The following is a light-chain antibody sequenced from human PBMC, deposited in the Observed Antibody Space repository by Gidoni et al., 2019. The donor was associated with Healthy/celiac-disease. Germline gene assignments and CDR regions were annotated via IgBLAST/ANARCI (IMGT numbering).Light chain of an antibody. Sequence: DIVMTQSPLSLPVTPGEPASISCRSSQSLLHSNGYNYLDWYLQKPGQSPQLLIYLGSNRASGVPDRFSGSGSGTEFTLKISRVEAEDVGVYYCMQALQITWTFGQXSKVEIK. CDR3: MQALQITWT. V-gene: IGKV2-28*01. CDR1: QSLLHSNGYNY. CDR2: LGS. J-gene: IGKJ1*01.